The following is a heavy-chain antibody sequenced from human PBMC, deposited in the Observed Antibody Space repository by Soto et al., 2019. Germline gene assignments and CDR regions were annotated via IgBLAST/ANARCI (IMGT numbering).Heavy chain of an antibody. Sequence: QVLLQESGPRLVKPSETLSLTCTVSGGSLNNYYGSWVRQPPGKGLEWIGYMFYSGNSNYNSSLKSRVTISVDKSKNQFSLKLTSVTAADMAVYYCVRSGHSFGGVIWGRGTLVTVSS. CDR3: VRSGHSFGGVI. D-gene: IGHD3-16*01. V-gene: IGHV4-59*01. J-gene: IGHJ4*01. CDR2: MFYSGNS. CDR1: GGSLNNYY.